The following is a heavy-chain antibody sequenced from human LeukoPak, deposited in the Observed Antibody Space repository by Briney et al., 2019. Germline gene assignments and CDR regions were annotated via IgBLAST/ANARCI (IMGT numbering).Heavy chain of an antibody. CDR3: ARHGKGLWFGELPRNWFDP. CDR1: GGSIRNYY. D-gene: IGHD3-10*01. Sequence: SETLSLTCTVSGGSIRNYYWSWIRQPPGKGLEWIGYIYYSGSTNYNPSLKSRVTISVDTSKNQFSLKLSSVTAADTAVYYCARHGKGLWFGELPRNWFDPWGQGTLVTVSS. J-gene: IGHJ5*02. CDR2: IYYSGST. V-gene: IGHV4-59*08.